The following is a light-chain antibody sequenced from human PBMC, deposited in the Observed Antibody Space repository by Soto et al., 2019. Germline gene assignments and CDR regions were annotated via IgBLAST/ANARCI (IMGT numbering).Light chain of an antibody. J-gene: IGKJ2*01. CDR1: QSINMW. CDR3: QQYSTYPHT. V-gene: IGKV1-5*03. Sequence: DIQMTQSPSTLSSSVGDRVTITCRASQSINMWLAWYQQKPGKAPKLLIYNASFLESGVPSSLSGSGSGTDFTLTIRNLQPDDSATYYCQQYSTYPHTFGQGTKLAIK. CDR2: NAS.